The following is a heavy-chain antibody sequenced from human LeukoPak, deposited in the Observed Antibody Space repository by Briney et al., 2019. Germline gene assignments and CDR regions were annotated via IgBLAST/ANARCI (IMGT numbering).Heavy chain of an antibody. CDR3: ARKGYYDSSGYRDY. Sequence: GGSLRLSCAASGFTFSSYSMNWVRQAPGKGLEWVSSISSSSSYICYADSVKGRFTISRDNAKNSLYLQMNSLRAEDTAVYYCARKGYYDSSGYRDYWGQGTLVTVSS. J-gene: IGHJ4*02. D-gene: IGHD3-22*01. V-gene: IGHV3-21*01. CDR2: ISSSSSYI. CDR1: GFTFSSYS.